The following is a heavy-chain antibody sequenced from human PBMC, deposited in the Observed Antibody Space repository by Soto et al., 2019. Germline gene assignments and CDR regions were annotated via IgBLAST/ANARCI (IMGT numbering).Heavy chain of an antibody. D-gene: IGHD3-10*01. Sequence: SETLSLTCTVSGGSISSGGYYWSWIRQHPGKGLEWIGYIYYSGSTYYNPSLKSRVTISVDTSKNKFSLKLSSVTAADTAVYYCARDRLLWFGELLRYYYYGMDVWGQGTTVTVS. V-gene: IGHV4-31*03. CDR2: IYYSGST. J-gene: IGHJ6*02. CDR1: GGSISSGGYY. CDR3: ARDRLLWFGELLRYYYYGMDV.